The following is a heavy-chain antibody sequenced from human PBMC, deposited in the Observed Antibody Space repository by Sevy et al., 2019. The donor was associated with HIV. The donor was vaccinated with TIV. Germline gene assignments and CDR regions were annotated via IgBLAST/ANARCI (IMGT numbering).Heavy chain of an antibody. Sequence: GGSLRLSCSASGFTFRTYAMHWVRQAPGKGLEYVSVINSKGDTTYYANSVKGRFTISRDNSKSTLYLQMSSLRTEDTVVYYCVKVVDFWSGDNFDYWGQGTLVTVSS. V-gene: IGHV3-64D*06. CDR3: VKVVDFWSGDNFDY. CDR2: INSKGDTT. CDR1: GFTFRTYA. D-gene: IGHD3-3*01. J-gene: IGHJ4*02.